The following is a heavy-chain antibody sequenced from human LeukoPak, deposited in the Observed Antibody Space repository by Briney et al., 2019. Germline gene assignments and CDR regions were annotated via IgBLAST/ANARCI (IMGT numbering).Heavy chain of an antibody. V-gene: IGHV1-46*01. J-gene: IGHJ4*02. CDR3: ARERRVYSYGSFIGDY. D-gene: IGHD5-18*01. CDR2: INPSGGST. CDR1: GYTFTSYY. Sequence: ASVKVSCKASGYTFTSYYMHWVRQAPGQGLEWMGIINPSGGSTSYAQKFQGRVTMTRDMSTSTVYMELSSLRSEDTALYYCARERRVYSYGSFIGDYWGQGTLVTVSS.